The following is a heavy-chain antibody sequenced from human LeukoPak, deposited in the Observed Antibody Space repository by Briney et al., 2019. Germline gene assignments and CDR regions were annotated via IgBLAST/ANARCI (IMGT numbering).Heavy chain of an antibody. CDR3: ARPVWGSYQPYFDY. D-gene: IGHD1-26*01. J-gene: IGHJ4*02. V-gene: IGHV1-2*02. CDR1: GYTFTGYY. CDR2: INPNSGGT. Sequence: ASVKVSCKASGYTFTGYYMHWVRQAPGQGLEWMGWINPNSGGTNYAQKFQGRVTMTRDTSISTAYMELSRLRSDETAVYYCARPVWGSYQPYFDYWGQGTLVTVSS.